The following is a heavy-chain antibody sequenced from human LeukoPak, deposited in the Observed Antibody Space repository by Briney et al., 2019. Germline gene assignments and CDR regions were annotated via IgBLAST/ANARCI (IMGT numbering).Heavy chain of an antibody. CDR1: GYSFTSYW. V-gene: IGHV5-51*01. D-gene: IGHD2-15*01. CDR2: IYPGDSDT. CDR3: ARRGYCSGGSCYSNAFDI. J-gene: IGHJ3*02. Sequence: GESLKISCKGSGYSFTSYWIAWVRQMPGKGLEWMGIIYPGDSDTRYTPSFQGQVTISADKSITTAYLQWSSPKASDTAMYYCARRGYCSGGSCYSNAFDIWGQGTMVTVSS.